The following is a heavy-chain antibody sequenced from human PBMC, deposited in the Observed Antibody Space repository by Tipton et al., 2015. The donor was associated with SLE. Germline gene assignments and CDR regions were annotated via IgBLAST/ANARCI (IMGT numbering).Heavy chain of an antibody. D-gene: IGHD6-13*01. Sequence: TLSLTCTVSNGSINNYYWGWIRQPPGKGLEWIGSIYYSGGTYSNPSLKSRVTISVDMSKNQFSLKLSSVTAADTAVYYCARHRSSWPDAFDIWGQGTMVTVSS. CDR2: IYYSGGT. CDR3: ARHRSSWPDAFDI. J-gene: IGHJ3*02. V-gene: IGHV4-59*08. CDR1: NGSINNYY.